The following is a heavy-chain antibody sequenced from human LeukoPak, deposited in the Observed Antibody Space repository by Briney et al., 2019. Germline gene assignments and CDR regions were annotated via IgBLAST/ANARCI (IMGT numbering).Heavy chain of an antibody. CDR1: GFTFSSYW. CDR2: IKQDGSEK. J-gene: IGHJ4*02. CDR3: ARVQTYYYDSSGRFHAYYFDY. V-gene: IGHV3-7*01. Sequence: GGSLRLSCAASGFTFSSYWMSWVRQAPGKGLEWVANIKQDGSEKYYVDSVKGRFTISRDNAKNSLYLQMNSLRAEDTAVYYCARVQTYYYDSSGRFHAYYFDYWGQGTLVTVSS. D-gene: IGHD3-22*01.